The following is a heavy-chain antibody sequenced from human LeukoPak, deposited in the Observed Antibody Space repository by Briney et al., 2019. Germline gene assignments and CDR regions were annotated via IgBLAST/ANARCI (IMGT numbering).Heavy chain of an antibody. J-gene: IGHJ4*02. V-gene: IGHV4-39*01. CDR1: GYSITTNTYY. CDR3: ARQGAAASGRAFDY. Sequence: SETLSLTCTVSGYSITTNTYYWGWIRQPPGKGLEWIGSVYYSGSTYYSPSLKSRDTTSVDTSKNQFSLKLSSVTAADTAVYYCARQGAAASGRAFDYWGQGTLVTVSS. CDR2: VYYSGST. D-gene: IGHD6-13*01.